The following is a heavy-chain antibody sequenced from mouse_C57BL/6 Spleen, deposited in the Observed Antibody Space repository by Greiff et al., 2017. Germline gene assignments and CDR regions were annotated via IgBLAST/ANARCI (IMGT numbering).Heavy chain of an antibody. CDR1: GFTFTDYY. CDR3: AILSIISLDY. CDR2: IRNKANGYTT. J-gene: IGHJ2*01. V-gene: IGHV7-3*01. Sequence: EVKLVESGGGLVQPGGSLSLSCAASGFTFTDYYMSWVRQPPGKALEWLGFIRNKANGYTTEYSASVKGRFTISRDNPQSILYLKKYALRAEDSASYYCAILSIISLDYWGKGNTLTVLS. D-gene: IGHD1-3*01.